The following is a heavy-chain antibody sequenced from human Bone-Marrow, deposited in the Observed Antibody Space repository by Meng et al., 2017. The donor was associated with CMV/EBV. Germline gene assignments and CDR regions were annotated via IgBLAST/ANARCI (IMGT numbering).Heavy chain of an antibody. V-gene: IGHV3-30*04. CDR3: ARVYSSSSYDSDYFDY. CDR1: GFTFGDYA. D-gene: IGHD6-6*01. J-gene: IGHJ4*02. CDR2: ISYDGSNK. Sequence: GESLKISCTASGFTFGDYAMNWVRQAPGKGLEWVAVISYDGSNKYYADSVKGRFTISRDNAKNSLYLQMNSLRAEDTAVYYCARVYSSSSYDSDYFDYWGQGTLVTVSS.